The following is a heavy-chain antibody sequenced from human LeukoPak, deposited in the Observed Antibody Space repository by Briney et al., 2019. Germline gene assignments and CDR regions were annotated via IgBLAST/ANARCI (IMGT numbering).Heavy chain of an antibody. D-gene: IGHD5-12*01. Sequence: KPSETLSLTCTVSGGSISSYYWSWIRQPPGKGLEWIGYIYYSGSTNYNPSLKSRVTISVDTSKNQFSLKLSSVTAADTAVYYCARLRGYSGYDLGLGYYYGMDVWGQGTTVTVSS. J-gene: IGHJ6*02. CDR1: GGSISSYY. CDR3: ARLRGYSGYDLGLGYYYGMDV. CDR2: IYYSGST. V-gene: IGHV4-59*01.